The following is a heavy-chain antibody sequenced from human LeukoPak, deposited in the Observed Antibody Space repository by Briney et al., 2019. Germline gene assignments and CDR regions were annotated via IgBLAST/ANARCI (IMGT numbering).Heavy chain of an antibody. CDR1: GYTFTGYY. V-gene: IGHV1-2*02. CDR3: ARVGYYDSSGHKGNAFDI. D-gene: IGHD3-22*01. Sequence: ASVKVSCKASGYTFTGYYMHWVRQAPGQGLEWMGWINPNSGGTNYAQKFQGRVTMTRDTSISTAYMELSRLRSDDTAVYYCARVGYYDSSGHKGNAFDIWGPGTMVTVSS. J-gene: IGHJ3*02. CDR2: INPNSGGT.